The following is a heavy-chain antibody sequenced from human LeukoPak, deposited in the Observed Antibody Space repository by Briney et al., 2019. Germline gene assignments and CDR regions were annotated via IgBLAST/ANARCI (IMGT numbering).Heavy chain of an antibody. Sequence: SETLSLTCTVSGGSISSSSYYWGWIRQPPGKGLEWIGSIYYSGSTYYNPSLKSRVTISVDTSKNQFSLKLSSVTAADTAVYYCARQPIVVVVAAQGEGFDYWGQGTLVSASS. CDR2: IYYSGST. J-gene: IGHJ4*02. CDR1: GGSISSSSYY. V-gene: IGHV4-39*01. CDR3: ARQPIVVVVAAQGEGFDY. D-gene: IGHD2-15*01.